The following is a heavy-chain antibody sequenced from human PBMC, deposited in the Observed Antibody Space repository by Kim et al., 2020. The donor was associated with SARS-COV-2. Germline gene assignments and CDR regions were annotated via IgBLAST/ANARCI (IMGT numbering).Heavy chain of an antibody. CDR3: ARGGVEPAARRSFYYYCMDV. D-gene: IGHD2-2*01. CDR1: GYTFTSYA. Sequence: ASVKVSCKASGYTFTSYAIHWVRQAPGQRLEWMGWINAGNGNTKYSQKFQGRVTITRDTSASTAYMELSSLRSEDTAVYYCARGGVEPAARRSFYYYCMDVWGQGTTVTVSS. J-gene: IGHJ6*02. CDR2: INAGNGNT. V-gene: IGHV1-3*01.